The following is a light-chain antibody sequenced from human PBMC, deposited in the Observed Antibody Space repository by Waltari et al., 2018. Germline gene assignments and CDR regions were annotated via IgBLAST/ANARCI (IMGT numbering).Light chain of an antibody. V-gene: IGKV3-15*01. CDR3: QQYNNWPPIT. CDR2: GAS. J-gene: IGKJ3*01. CDR1: QSVSSN. Sequence: EIVMTQSPATLSVSPGERATLSCRASQSVSSNLAWYQQKPGQAPRLLIYGASTRATGIPARFSGSRSGTEFTLTISSMQSEDFAVYYCQQYNNWPPITFGPGTKVDIK.